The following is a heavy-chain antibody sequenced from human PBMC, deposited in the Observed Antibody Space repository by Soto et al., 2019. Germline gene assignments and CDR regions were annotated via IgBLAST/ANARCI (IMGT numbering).Heavy chain of an antibody. D-gene: IGHD2-2*01. CDR3: ASIVVVHSDWFDP. CDR2: INHSGNT. Sequence: SETLSLTCSIYGGSFSGYYWSWIRQPPGKGLEWIGEINHSGNTNYNPSLKSRVTISVDTSNNQFSLRAEDTAVYYCASIVVVHSDWFDPWGQGTLVTVSS. J-gene: IGHJ5*02. V-gene: IGHV4-34*01. CDR1: GGSFSGYY.